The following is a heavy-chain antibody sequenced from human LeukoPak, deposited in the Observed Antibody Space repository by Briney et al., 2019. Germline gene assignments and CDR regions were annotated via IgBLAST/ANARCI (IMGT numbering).Heavy chain of an antibody. J-gene: IGHJ4*02. CDR1: GGSISSSSYY. D-gene: IGHD6-19*01. Sequence: SETLSLTCTVSGGSISSSSYYWGWIRQPPGKGLEWIGSMYYSGSTYYNPSLKSRVTISVDTSKNQFSLKLSSVTAADTAVYYCARWAVAPRDFDYWGQGTLVTVSS. V-gene: IGHV4-39*01. CDR2: MYYSGST. CDR3: ARWAVAPRDFDY.